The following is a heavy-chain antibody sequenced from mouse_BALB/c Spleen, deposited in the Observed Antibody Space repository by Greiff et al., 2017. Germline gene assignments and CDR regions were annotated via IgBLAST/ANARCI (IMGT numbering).Heavy chain of an antibody. Sequence: EVKLMESGGGLVQPKGSLKLSCAASGFTFNTYAMNWVRQAPGKGLEWVARIRSKSNNYATYYADSVKDRFTISRDDSQSMLYLQMNNLKTEDTAMYYCVRHGNYYGWAMDYWGQGTSVTVSS. CDR3: VRHGNYYGWAMDY. CDR2: IRSKSNNYAT. V-gene: IGHV10-1*02. J-gene: IGHJ4*01. CDR1: GFTFNTYA. D-gene: IGHD1-1*01.